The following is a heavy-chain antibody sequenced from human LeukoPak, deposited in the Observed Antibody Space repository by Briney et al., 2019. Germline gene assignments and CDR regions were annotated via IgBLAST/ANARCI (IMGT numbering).Heavy chain of an antibody. D-gene: IGHD6-13*01. CDR3: ARAYSSRETNVFDP. J-gene: IGHJ5*02. CDR2: INTDGSST. CDR1: GFTFSSYW. V-gene: IGHV3-74*01. Sequence: SGGSLRPSCAASGFTFSSYWMHWVRHAPGKGLVWVSLINTDGSSTNYADSVKGRFTISRDNAKNTLYLQMNSLRAEDTAVYYCARAYSSRETNVFDPWGQGTLVTVSS.